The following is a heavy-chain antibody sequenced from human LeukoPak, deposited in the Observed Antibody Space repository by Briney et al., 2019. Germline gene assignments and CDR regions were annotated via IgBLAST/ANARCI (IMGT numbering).Heavy chain of an antibody. D-gene: IGHD2-15*01. CDR3: AKVTYSCSGGTCYPNSFDY. CDR2: ISSSSRSI. CDR1: GFTFSAYS. Sequence: GGSLRLSCAASGFTFSAYSMNWVRQAPGRGLEWVSAISSSSRSIYNADSVKGRFTISRDNSKSTLFLQMNSLRVEDTAVYFCAKVTYSCSGGTCYPNSFDYWGQGTLVTVSS. J-gene: IGHJ4*02. V-gene: IGHV3-21*04.